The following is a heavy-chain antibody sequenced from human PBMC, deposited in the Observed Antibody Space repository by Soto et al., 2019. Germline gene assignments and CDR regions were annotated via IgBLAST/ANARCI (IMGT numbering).Heavy chain of an antibody. J-gene: IGHJ4*02. V-gene: IGHV2-70*04. D-gene: IGHD4-17*01. CDR3: ARSSTVVFDY. Sequence: SGPTLVNPTQTLTLTCTFSGFSLSTSGMRVSWIRQPPGKALEWLARIDWDDDKFYSTSLKTRLTISKDTSKNQVVLTMTNMDPVDTATYYCARSSTVVFDYWGQGTLVTVSS. CDR1: GFSLSTSGMR. CDR2: IDWDDDK.